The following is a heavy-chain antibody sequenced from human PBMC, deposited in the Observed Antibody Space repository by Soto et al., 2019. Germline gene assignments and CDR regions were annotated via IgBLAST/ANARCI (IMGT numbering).Heavy chain of an antibody. V-gene: IGHV1-69*13. CDR2: IIPIFGTA. D-gene: IGHD6-6*01. J-gene: IGHJ5*02. Sequence: ASVKVSCKASGGTFSSYAISWVRQAPGQGLEWMGGIIPIFGTANYAQKFQGRVTITADESTSTAYMELSSLRSEDTAVYYCARDRIADRPSWFDPWGQGTLVTVSS. CDR3: ARDRIADRPSWFDP. CDR1: GGTFSSYA.